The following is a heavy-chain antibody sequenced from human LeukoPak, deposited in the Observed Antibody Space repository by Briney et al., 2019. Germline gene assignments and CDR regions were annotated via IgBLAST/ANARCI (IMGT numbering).Heavy chain of an antibody. J-gene: IGHJ4*02. CDR3: ARTAAGTLFDY. D-gene: IGHD6-13*01. CDR2: IYSGRVT. V-gene: IGHV3-66*01. CDR1: GITVSNNY. Sequence: GGSLRLSCAVSGITVSNNYMSWVRQAPGKGLEWVSVIYSGRVTYYADSVKGRFTISSDNSKNTLYLQMNSLRAEDTAIYYCARTAAGTLFDYWGQGTLVTVSS.